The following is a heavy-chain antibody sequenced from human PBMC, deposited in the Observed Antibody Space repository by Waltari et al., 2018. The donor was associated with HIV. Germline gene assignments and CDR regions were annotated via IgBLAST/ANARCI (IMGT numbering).Heavy chain of an antibody. Sequence: QLQLQESGPGLVKPSETLSLTCTVSGGSISSSSYYWGWIRQPPGKWLEWIGSIYYSGSTYYNPSLKSRVTISVDTSKNQFSLKLSSVTAADTAVYYCARRVGFLEWFWFDPWGQGTLVTVSS. CDR3: ARRVGFLEWFWFDP. CDR2: IYYSGST. CDR1: GGSISSSSYY. V-gene: IGHV4-39*01. D-gene: IGHD3-3*01. J-gene: IGHJ5*02.